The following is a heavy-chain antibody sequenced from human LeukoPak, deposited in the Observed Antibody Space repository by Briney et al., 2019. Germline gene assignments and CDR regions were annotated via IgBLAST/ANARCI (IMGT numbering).Heavy chain of an antibody. CDR1: GFTFSSYG. V-gene: IGHV3-30*18. CDR3: AKASPNSGSYFDY. Sequence: GGSLRLSCAASGFTFSSYGMHWVRQAPGKGLEWVAVISYDGSNKYYADSVKGRFTISRDNSKNTLYLQMNSLRAEDTAVYYCAKASPNSGSYFDYWGQGTLATVSS. J-gene: IGHJ4*02. CDR2: ISYDGSNK. D-gene: IGHD1-26*01.